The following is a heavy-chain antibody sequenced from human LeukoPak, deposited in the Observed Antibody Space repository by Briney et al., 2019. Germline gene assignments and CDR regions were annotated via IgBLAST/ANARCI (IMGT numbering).Heavy chain of an antibody. V-gene: IGHV4-61*02. CDR3: ARIFRGAYFDY. CDR2: VYTGGST. Sequence: SETLSLTCTVSGASISSGNDYWSWIRQPAGKGLEWIGRVYTGGSTNYNPSLKSRVTLSVDTSKNQFSLKLSSVTAADTAVYYCARIFRGAYFDYWGQGTLVTVSS. J-gene: IGHJ4*02. CDR1: GASISSGNDY. D-gene: IGHD3-10*01.